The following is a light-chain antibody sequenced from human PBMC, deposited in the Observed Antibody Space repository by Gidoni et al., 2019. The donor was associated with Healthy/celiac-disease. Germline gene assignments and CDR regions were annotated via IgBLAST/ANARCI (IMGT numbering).Light chain of an antibody. Sequence: QSVLTQPPSVSGAPGQRVTISCTGSSSNIRAGYAVHWYQQLPGTAPKLLIYGHSNRPSGVPDRFSGSKSGTSASLAITGLQAEDEADYYCQSYDSSLSGVVFGGGTKLTVL. J-gene: IGLJ2*01. CDR2: GHS. CDR1: SSNIRAGYA. CDR3: QSYDSSLSGVV. V-gene: IGLV1-40*01.